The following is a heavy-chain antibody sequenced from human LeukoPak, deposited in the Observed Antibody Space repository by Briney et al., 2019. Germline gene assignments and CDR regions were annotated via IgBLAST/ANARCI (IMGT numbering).Heavy chain of an antibody. Sequence: GASVKVSCKASGYTFTSYYMHWVRQAPGQGLEWMGIINPSGGSTSYAQKFQGRVTMTRDMSTSTVYMELSSLRSEDTAVYYCACFGRDGYPFDYWSQGTLVTVSS. CDR2: INPSGGST. V-gene: IGHV1-46*01. CDR3: ACFGRDGYPFDY. D-gene: IGHD5-24*01. J-gene: IGHJ4*02. CDR1: GYTFTSYY.